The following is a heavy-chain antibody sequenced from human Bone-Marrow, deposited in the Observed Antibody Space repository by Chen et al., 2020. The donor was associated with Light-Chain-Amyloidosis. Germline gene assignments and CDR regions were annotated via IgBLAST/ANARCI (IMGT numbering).Heavy chain of an antibody. CDR2: IGSEGNFV. D-gene: IGHD3-22*01. Sequence: EVQLVESGGDLVKPGGSLRLSCAASGFTFSSYSMTWVRQAPGRGLEWVAYIGSEGNFVYYAYSVKGRFFISRDNAKNSLFLQMSSLRVEDTALYYCARRLYSDSAAYQPSSFDVWGRGTIVTVSS. J-gene: IGHJ3*01. CDR3: ARRLYSDSAAYQPSSFDV. CDR1: GFTFSSYS. V-gene: IGHV3-21*01.